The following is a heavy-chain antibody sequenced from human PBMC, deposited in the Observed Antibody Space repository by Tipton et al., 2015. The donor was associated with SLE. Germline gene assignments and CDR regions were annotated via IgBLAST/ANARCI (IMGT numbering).Heavy chain of an antibody. V-gene: IGHV4-61*02. CDR3: ARHITYYYDSSGYYSTNWFDP. CDR1: GVSISRGTHY. Sequence: TLSLTCTVSGVSISRGTHYWTWIRQPAGKGLECIGRFYTTGNPTYNPSLKSRVTISVDRSKNQFSLKLTSVTAADTAVYYCARHITYYYDSSGYYSTNWFDPWGQGTLVTVSS. D-gene: IGHD3-22*01. J-gene: IGHJ5*02. CDR2: FYTTGNP.